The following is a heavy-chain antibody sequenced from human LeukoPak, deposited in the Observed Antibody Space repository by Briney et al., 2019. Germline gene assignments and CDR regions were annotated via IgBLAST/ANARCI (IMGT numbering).Heavy chain of an antibody. V-gene: IGHV3-23*01. J-gene: IGHJ4*02. Sequence: PGETLRLSCATSGFTFSTYAMNRVRQAPGKGLEWVSVISVSGGSTYYADSVKGRFTISRDNSKNTLYLQMNSLRAEDTAVYYCGKSHHVTAIDYWGQGTLVSVSS. D-gene: IGHD2-21*02. CDR1: GFTFSTYA. CDR3: GKSHHVTAIDY. CDR2: ISVSGGST.